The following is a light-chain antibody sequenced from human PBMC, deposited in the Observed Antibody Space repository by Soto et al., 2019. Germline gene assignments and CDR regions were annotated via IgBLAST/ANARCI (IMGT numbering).Light chain of an antibody. CDR2: ASS. J-gene: IGKJ5*01. CDR3: QQLNTFPVT. CDR1: QGISSY. V-gene: IGKV1-9*01. Sequence: DIQLTQSPSFLSASVGDRVTISCRASQGISSYLAWYQQTQGKAPKLLIYASSILQSGVPSRFSGSGSGTEFTLTISSLQPEDFATYYCQQLNTFPVTFGQGTRLAI.